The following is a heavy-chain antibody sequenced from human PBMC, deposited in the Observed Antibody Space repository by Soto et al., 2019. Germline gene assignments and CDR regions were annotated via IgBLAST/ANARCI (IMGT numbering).Heavy chain of an antibody. Sequence: QVQLVQSGAEVKKPGSSVKVSCKASGGTFSSYTISWVRQAPGQGLEWMGRIIPILGIANYAQKFQGRVTITADKSTSTAYMELSSLRSEDTAVYYCASRSSSSWPDSIMYYGMDVWGQGTTVTVSS. D-gene: IGHD6-13*01. J-gene: IGHJ6*02. V-gene: IGHV1-69*02. CDR3: ASRSSSSWPDSIMYYGMDV. CDR2: IIPILGIA. CDR1: GGTFSSYT.